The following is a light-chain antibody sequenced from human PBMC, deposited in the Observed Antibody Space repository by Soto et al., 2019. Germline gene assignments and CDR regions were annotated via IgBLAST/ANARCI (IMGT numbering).Light chain of an antibody. J-gene: IGLJ1*01. CDR2: EVS. CDR3: CSYAGSSTYV. CDR1: SSDVGSYNL. V-gene: IGLV2-23*02. Sequence: QSVLTQPASVSGSPGQSITISCTGTSSDVGSYNLVSWYQQHPGKAPKVMIYEVSKRPSGVPNRFSGSKSGNTASLTISGLQADDEADYYCCSYAGSSTYVFGTGTKVTVL.